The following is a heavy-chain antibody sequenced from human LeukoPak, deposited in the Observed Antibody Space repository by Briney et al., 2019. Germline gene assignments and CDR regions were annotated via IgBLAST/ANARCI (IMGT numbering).Heavy chain of an antibody. V-gene: IGHV3-49*04. CDR1: GFTFGDYA. J-gene: IGHJ3*02. D-gene: IGHD5-12*01. CDR3: TRAQKWLRDHDAFDI. CDR2: IRSKAYGGTT. Sequence: PGRSLRLSCTASGFTFGDYAMSWVRQAPGRGLKWVGFIRSKAYGGTTEYAASVKGRFTISRDDSKSIAYLQMNSLKTEDTAVYYCTRAQKWLRDHDAFDIWGQGTMVTVSS.